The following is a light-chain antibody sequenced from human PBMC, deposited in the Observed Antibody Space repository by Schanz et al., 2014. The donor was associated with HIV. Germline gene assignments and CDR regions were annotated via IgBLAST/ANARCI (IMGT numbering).Light chain of an antibody. Sequence: DIQMTQSPSTLSASIGDRVTITCRASQNIDSWLAWYQQKPGKAPKLLIYKASKLERGVPSRFGGSGSGTEFALTISSLQPEDFAVYYCRQYSNWPPEFTFGPGTKVDIK. CDR3: RQYSNWPPEFT. CDR2: KAS. J-gene: IGKJ3*01. V-gene: IGKV1-5*03. CDR1: QNIDSW.